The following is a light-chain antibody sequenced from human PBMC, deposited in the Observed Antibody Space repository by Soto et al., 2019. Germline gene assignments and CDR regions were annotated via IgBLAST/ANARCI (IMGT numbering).Light chain of an antibody. CDR3: QQYDSSPLT. CDR1: QSISTW. CDR2: KAS. J-gene: IGKJ4*01. Sequence: DIQMTQSPSTLSASVGARVSITCRASQSISTWLAWYQQKPGKAPKLLIYKASTLESGVPSRFSGSRSGTEFTLTISSLQTDDFATYYCQQYDSSPLTFGGGTKVDIK. V-gene: IGKV1-5*03.